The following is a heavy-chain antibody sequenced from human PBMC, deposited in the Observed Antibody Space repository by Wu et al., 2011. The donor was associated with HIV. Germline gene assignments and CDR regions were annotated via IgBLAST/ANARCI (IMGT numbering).Heavy chain of an antibody. D-gene: IGHD2-21*02. J-gene: IGHJ3*02. CDR1: GGTFSSYA. V-gene: IGHV1-69*06. CDR3: ARRLPKEI. Sequence: QVQLVQSGAEVKKPGSSVKVSCKASGGTFSSYAITWVRQAPGQGLEWMGGIIPIFGTPNYAQKFKDRVTIIADKSTSTAYMELSSLKSEDTAVYYCARRLPKEIWGQRDNGRRLL. CDR2: IIPIFGTP.